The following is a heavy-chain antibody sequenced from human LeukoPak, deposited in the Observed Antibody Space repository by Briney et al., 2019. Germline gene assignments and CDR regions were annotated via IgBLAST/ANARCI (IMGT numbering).Heavy chain of an antibody. V-gene: IGHV4-59*01. CDR2: IYYSGST. J-gene: IGHJ4*02. D-gene: IGHD3-3*01. CDR1: GGSISSYY. Sequence: SETLSLTCTVSGGSISSYYWSWIRQPPGKGLEWIGYIYYSGSTNYNLSLKSRVTISVDTSKNQFSLKLSSVTAADTAVYYCARARPVRVTIFGVVPNFDYWGQGTLVTVSS. CDR3: ARARPVRVTIFGVVPNFDY.